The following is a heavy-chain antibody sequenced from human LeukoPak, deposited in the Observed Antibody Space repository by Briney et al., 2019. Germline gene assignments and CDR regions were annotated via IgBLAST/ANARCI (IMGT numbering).Heavy chain of an antibody. D-gene: IGHD5-18*01. J-gene: IGHJ4*02. CDR2: ISYDGSNK. CDR1: GFTFSSYG. CDR3: AKDRIQLWVMDY. Sequence: GGSLRLSCAASGFTFSSYGMHWVRQAPGKGLEWVAVISYDGSNKYYADSVKGRFTISRDNSKNTLHLQMNSLRAEDTAVYYCAKDRIQLWVMDYWGQGTLVTVSS. V-gene: IGHV3-30*18.